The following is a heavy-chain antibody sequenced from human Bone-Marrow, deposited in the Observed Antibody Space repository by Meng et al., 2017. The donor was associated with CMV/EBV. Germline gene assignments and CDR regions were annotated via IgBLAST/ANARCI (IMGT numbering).Heavy chain of an antibody. D-gene: IGHD3-3*01. V-gene: IGHV1-2*02. CDR3: ARDQTIFGVVITNYFDY. Sequence: QVQLVQSGAEGKKPGASVKVSCKASGYTFTGYYMHWVRQAPGQGLEWMGWINPNSGGTNYAQKFQGRVTMTRDTSISTAYMELSRLRSDDTAVYYCARDQTIFGVVITNYFDYWGQGTLVTVSS. CDR1: GYTFTGYY. CDR2: INPNSGGT. J-gene: IGHJ4*02.